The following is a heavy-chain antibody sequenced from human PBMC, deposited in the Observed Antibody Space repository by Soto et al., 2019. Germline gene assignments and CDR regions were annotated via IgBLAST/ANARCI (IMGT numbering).Heavy chain of an antibody. CDR1: GGSISSYY. J-gene: IGHJ3*02. Sequence: PSETLSLTCTVSGGSISSYYWSWIRQPPGKGLEWIGYIYYSGSTNYNPSLKSRVTISVDTSKNQFSLKLSSVTAADTAVYYCARVTYCSSTSCYDAFDIWGQGTMVTVSS. CDR2: IYYSGST. D-gene: IGHD2-2*01. CDR3: ARVTYCSSTSCYDAFDI. V-gene: IGHV4-59*01.